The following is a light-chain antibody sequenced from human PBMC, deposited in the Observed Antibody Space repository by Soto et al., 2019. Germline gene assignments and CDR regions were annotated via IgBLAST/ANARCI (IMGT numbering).Light chain of an antibody. CDR1: SSNIGRNP. CDR2: TND. V-gene: IGLV1-47*02. J-gene: IGLJ3*02. CDR3: AAWDDSLSGPV. Sequence: QSVLTQPPSASGTPGQRVTISCSGSSSNIGRNPVYWYQQVPGTPPKLLFYTNDQRPSGVPDRFSGSKSGTSASLAISGLRSEDEADYYCAAWDDSLSGPVFGGGTKLTVL.